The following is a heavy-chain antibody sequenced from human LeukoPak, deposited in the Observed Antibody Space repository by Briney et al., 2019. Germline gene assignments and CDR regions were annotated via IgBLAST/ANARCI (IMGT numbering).Heavy chain of an antibody. Sequence: SETLSLTCAVYGGSFSGYYWTWIRHTPEKGLEWIGEMNPSGSTNYNPSLKSRVTILVDTSKNQFSLTLSSVTAADTAVYYCARGRQDVTMIVVIMTAVSYYLDVWGKGTTVTIS. CDR2: MNPSGST. CDR1: GGSFSGYY. CDR3: ARGRQDVTMIVVIMTAVSYYLDV. D-gene: IGHD3-22*01. J-gene: IGHJ6*03. V-gene: IGHV4-34*01.